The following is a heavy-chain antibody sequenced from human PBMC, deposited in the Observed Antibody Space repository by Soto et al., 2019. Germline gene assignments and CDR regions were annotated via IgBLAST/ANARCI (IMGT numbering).Heavy chain of an antibody. Sequence: SQTLSLTCAISGDSVSSNSAALNWIRQSPSRGLDWLGRTYYRSKWYNDYAVSVKSRITINPDTSKNQFSLQLNSVTPEDTAVYYCARDHSSSWYQWDYYYYGMDVWGQGTTVTVSS. J-gene: IGHJ6*02. CDR2: TYYRSKWYN. V-gene: IGHV6-1*01. CDR1: GDSVSSNSAA. CDR3: ARDHSSSWYQWDYYYYGMDV. D-gene: IGHD6-13*01.